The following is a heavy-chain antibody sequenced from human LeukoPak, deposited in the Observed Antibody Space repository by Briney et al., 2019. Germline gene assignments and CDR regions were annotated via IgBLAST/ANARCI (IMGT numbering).Heavy chain of an antibody. V-gene: IGHV3-23*01. Sequence: GGSLRLSCAASGFTFRSYWMSWVRQAPGKGLEWVSAISGSGGSTYYADSVKGRFTISRDNSKNTLYLQMNSLRAEDTAVYYCAKAEYYYGSGSDYWGQGTLVTVSS. J-gene: IGHJ4*02. CDR2: ISGSGGST. CDR1: GFTFRSYW. D-gene: IGHD3-10*01. CDR3: AKAEYYYGSGSDY.